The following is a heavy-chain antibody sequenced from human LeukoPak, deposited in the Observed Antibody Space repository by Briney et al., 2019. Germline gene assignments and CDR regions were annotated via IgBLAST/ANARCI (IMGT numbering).Heavy chain of an antibody. J-gene: IGHJ4*02. D-gene: IGHD1-1*01. CDR2: ISGSGGST. V-gene: IGHV3-23*01. Sequence: PGGSLRLSCAASGFTVSSNYMSWVRQAPGKGLEWVSAISGSGGSTYYADSVKGRFTISRDNSKNTLYLQMNSLRAEDTAVYYCAKDDNPVQLERFDYWGQGTLVTVSS. CDR1: GFTVSSNY. CDR3: AKDDNPVQLERFDY.